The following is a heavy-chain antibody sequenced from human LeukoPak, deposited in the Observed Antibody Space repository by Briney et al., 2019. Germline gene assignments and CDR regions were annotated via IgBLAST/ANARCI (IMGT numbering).Heavy chain of an antibody. CDR2: IRGDGGST. CDR3: AKDNGYYDFWSGYLGDY. CDR1: GFTFDDYA. Sequence: GGSLRLSCAASGFTFDDYAMHWVRQAPGKGLEWVSLIRGDGGSTYYADSVKGRFTISRDNSKNSLYLQMNSLRTEDTALYYCAKDNGYYDFWSGYLGDYWGQGTLVTVSS. D-gene: IGHD3-3*01. J-gene: IGHJ4*02. V-gene: IGHV3-43*02.